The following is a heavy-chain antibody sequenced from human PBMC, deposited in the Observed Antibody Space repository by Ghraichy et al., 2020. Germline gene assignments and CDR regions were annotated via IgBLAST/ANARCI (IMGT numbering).Heavy chain of an antibody. CDR1: GFSFGNSW. CDR2: INNDGKER. CDR3: ARDLKRGALDY. V-gene: IGHV3-7*03. J-gene: IGHJ4*02. Sequence: GGSLRLSCKASGFSFGNSWMSWVRQSPEKGLEWVANINNDGKERYYVDSLKGRFTISRDNGKNSLFLQISRLRVDDTAVYYCARDLKRGALDYWGQGTLVAVSA. D-gene: IGHD3-10*01.